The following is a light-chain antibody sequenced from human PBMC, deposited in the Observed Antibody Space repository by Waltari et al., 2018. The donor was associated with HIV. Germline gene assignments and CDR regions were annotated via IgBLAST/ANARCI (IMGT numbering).Light chain of an antibody. CDR3: MLSYSNPRHYV. CDR1: GGVTNGHF. J-gene: IGLJ1*01. V-gene: IGLV7-46*01. CDR2: DTT. Sequence: QAVVTQEPSLTVSPGGTVTLTCGTSGGVTNGHFPHWFQQRPGQAPRTLIYDTTKKTSLTPARFSGSLLGDEAALTLSGAQPEDEADYFCMLSYSNPRHYVFGTGTKVTVL.